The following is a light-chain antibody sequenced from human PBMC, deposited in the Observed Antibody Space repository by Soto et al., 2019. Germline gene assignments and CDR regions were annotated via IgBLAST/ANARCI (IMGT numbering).Light chain of an antibody. V-gene: IGKV3-15*01. Sequence: EIVMTQSPATLSVSPGERATLSCRASQSVSSNLAWYQQKPGQAPRLLIYGASTKATGIPARFSGSGSGTEFALTISSLQSEDFAVYYCQQYINWPRTFGQGTQVEIK. J-gene: IGKJ1*01. CDR1: QSVSSN. CDR2: GAS. CDR3: QQYINWPRT.